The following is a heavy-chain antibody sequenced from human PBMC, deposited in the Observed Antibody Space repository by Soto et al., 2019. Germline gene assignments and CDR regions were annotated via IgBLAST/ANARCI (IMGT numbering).Heavy chain of an antibody. D-gene: IGHD3-22*01. Sequence: EGSLRLSCAASGFTFSSYAMSWVRQTPGKGLELFSAISGSGGSTYYADSVKGRFTISRDNSKNTLYLQMNSLRAEDTAVYYCAKDYYYDSSGYYXYRGQGTLVTVS. CDR2: ISGSGGST. CDR3: AKDYYYDSSGYYXY. J-gene: IGHJ4*02. CDR1: GFTFSSYA. V-gene: IGHV3-23*01.